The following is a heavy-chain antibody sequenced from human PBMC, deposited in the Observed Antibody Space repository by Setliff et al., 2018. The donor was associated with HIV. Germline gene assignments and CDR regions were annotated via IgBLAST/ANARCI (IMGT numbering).Heavy chain of an antibody. CDR2: ISPSTGNT. D-gene: IGHD1-26*01. CDR3: ARARLQGIVTAVGPRDNCLDP. J-gene: IGHJ5*02. Sequence: ASVKVSCKASGYSFINYGISWVRQTPGQGPEWMGWISPSTGNTDYAPRLLGRVTMTTDTSTGTAYLELRSLTSDDTAVYYCARARLQGIVTAVGPRDNCLDPWGQGTRVTVSS. V-gene: IGHV1-18*01. CDR1: GYSFINYG.